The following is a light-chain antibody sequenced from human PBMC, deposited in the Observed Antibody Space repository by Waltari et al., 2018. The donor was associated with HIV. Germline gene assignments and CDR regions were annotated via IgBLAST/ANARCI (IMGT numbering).Light chain of an antibody. CDR2: KDK. CDR1: VLTWQY. CDR3: QSADSSTTYWV. J-gene: IGLJ3*02. V-gene: IGLV3-25*03. Sequence: SNQLPQPPPLSVPPGQTPRSTSSGEVLTWQYINWYQQKPGQAPVLVIYKDKERPSGIPERFSGSSTGTTVTLTISGVQAEDEADYYCQSADSSTTYWVFGGGTKLTVL.